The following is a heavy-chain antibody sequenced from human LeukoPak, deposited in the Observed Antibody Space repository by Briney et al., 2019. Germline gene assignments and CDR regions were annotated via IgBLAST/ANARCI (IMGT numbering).Heavy chain of an antibody. CDR2: IYYSGST. Sequence: SETLSLTCSVSGGSIHSYYWGWVRQPAGKGLEWIGYIYYSGSTNYNPSLKSRVTISVDTSKNQFSLKLRSVTAADTAVYYCATQFGEKFDCWGQGVLVSVSS. V-gene: IGHV4-59*01. CDR1: GGSIHSYY. CDR3: ATQFGEKFDC. J-gene: IGHJ4*02. D-gene: IGHD3-10*01.